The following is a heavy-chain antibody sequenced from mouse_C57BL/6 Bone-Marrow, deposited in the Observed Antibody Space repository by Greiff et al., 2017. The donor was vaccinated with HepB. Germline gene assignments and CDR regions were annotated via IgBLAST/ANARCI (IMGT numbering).Heavy chain of an antibody. CDR2: IDPNSGGT. CDR3: ARDRTGREGRAMDY. J-gene: IGHJ2*01. Sequence: QVQLQQPGAELVMPGASVKLSCKASGYTFTSYWMHWVKQRPGQGLEWIGEIDPNSGGTKYNEKFKSKATLTVDKPSSTAYMQLSSLTSEDSAVYYCARDRTGREGRAMDYWGRGTTLTVSS. D-gene: IGHD3-1*01. V-gene: IGHV1-72*01. CDR1: GYTFTSYW.